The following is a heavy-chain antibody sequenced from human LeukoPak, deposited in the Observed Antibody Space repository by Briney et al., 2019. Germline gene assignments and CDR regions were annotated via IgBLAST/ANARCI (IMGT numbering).Heavy chain of an antibody. V-gene: IGHV4-39*01. J-gene: IGHJ3*01. Sequence: PSETLSLTCTVSGGSISSSSYYWGWIRQPPGKGLEWIGCIYYSGSTYYNPSLKSRVTISVDTSKNQFSLKLSSVTAADTAVYYCASQPRRSYYCDSSGYFHWGQGTMVTVSS. CDR2: IYYSGST. D-gene: IGHD3-22*01. CDR3: ASQPRRSYYCDSSGYFH. CDR1: GGSISSSSYY.